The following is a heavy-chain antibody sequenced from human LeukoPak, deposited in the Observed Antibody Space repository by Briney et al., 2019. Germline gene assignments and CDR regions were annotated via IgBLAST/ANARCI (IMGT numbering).Heavy chain of an antibody. D-gene: IGHD3-16*01. CDR3: AQWGNNMDV. CDR1: GGSFSSYY. J-gene: IGHJ6*03. CDR2: INYSGST. Sequence: SETLSLTCTVYGGSFSSYYWHWFSQPPGKGPEWIGEINYSGSTKYNPSLKSRVTISIDTSKNQFSLKLSSVTAADTAVYYCAQWGNNMDVWGKGTTVTVSS. V-gene: IGHV4-34*01.